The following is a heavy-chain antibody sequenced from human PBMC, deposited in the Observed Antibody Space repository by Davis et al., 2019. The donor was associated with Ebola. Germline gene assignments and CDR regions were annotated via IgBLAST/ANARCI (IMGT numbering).Heavy chain of an antibody. J-gene: IGHJ5*02. CDR2: ISSSSSYI. D-gene: IGHD2-2*01. CDR1: GFTFSNAW. CDR3: ARDRSLGYCSSTSCYGYWFDP. Sequence: GESLKISCAASGFTFSNAWMSWVRQAPGKGLEWVSSISSSSSYIYYADSVKGRFTISRDNAKNSLYLQMNSLRAEDTAVYYCARDRSLGYCSSTSCYGYWFDPWGQGTLVTVSS. V-gene: IGHV3-21*01.